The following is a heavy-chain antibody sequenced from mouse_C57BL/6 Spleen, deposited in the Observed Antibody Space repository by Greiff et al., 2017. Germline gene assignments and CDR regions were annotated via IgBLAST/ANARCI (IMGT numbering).Heavy chain of an antibody. CDR2: INPGSGGT. CDR1: GYAFTNYL. CDR3: ARRRITGAMDY. V-gene: IGHV1-54*01. J-gene: IGHJ4*01. Sequence: QVQLQQSGAELVRPGTSVKVSCKASGYAFTNYLIEWVKQRPGQGLEWIGVINPGSGGTNYNEKFKGKATLTADKSSSTAYMQLSSLTSEDSAVYFCARRRITGAMDYWGQGTSVTVSS. D-gene: IGHD2-4*01.